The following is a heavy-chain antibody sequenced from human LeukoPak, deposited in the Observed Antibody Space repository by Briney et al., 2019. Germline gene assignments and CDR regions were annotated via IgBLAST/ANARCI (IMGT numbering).Heavy chain of an antibody. CDR2: IYYHGST. V-gene: IGHV4-61*01. D-gene: IGHD6-13*01. CDR1: GDPISGYSNYK. CDR3: AREYSGFDY. J-gene: IGHJ4*02. Sequence: KSSETLSLTCTVSGDPISGYSNYKWSWIRQPPGKGLEWIGYIYYHGSTNYNPSLKSRVTISVDTSKNQFSLKLSSVTAADTAVYYCAREYSGFDYWGQATLVTVSS.